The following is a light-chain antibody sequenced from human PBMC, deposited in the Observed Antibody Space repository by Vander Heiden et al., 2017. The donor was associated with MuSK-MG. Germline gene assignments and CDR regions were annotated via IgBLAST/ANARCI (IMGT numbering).Light chain of an antibody. Sequence: EVLLTQSPVTLSLSPGESATLSCRASQSLSSTALTWYQQRPGQAPRLLLFGSSNRATGVPDRFSGGGSGTYFILTSSRLEPEDFAVYYCQTYDDSVLTFGGGTKVEIK. V-gene: IGKV3-20*01. CDR3: QTYDDSVLT. CDR2: GSS. J-gene: IGKJ4*01. CDR1: QSLSSTA.